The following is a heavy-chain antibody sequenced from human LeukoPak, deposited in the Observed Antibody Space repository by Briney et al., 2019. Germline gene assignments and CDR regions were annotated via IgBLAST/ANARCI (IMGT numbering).Heavy chain of an antibody. V-gene: IGHV1-18*01. CDR3: AIKYYYDSSVWLYYFVY. CDR2: ISAYNGNT. D-gene: IGHD3-22*01. J-gene: IGHJ4*02. Sequence: GASVKVSCKATGYTFTSYGISWVRQAPGQGFEWMGRISAYNGNTNYAQKLQGRVTMTTDTSTSTAYMELRSLRSDDTAVYYCAIKYYYDSSVWLYYFVYWGQGTLVTVSS. CDR1: GYTFTSYG.